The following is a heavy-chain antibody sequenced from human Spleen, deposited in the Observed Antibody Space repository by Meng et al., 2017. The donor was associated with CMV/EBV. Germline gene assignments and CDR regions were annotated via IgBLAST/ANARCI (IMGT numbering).Heavy chain of an antibody. J-gene: IGHJ6*02. Sequence: GESLKISCAASGFTFGNAWMSWVRQAPGKGQEWVGRIKSNADGGTTDYAAPVKGRFGISRDESKNTMYLQMNRLKTEDTALYYCTTDDGGLPFYDFWTDYGYYYGMDVWGQGTTVTVSS. CDR1: GFTFGNAW. V-gene: IGHV3-15*01. CDR2: IKSNADGGTT. D-gene: IGHD3-3*01. CDR3: TTDDGGLPFYDFWTDYGYYYGMDV.